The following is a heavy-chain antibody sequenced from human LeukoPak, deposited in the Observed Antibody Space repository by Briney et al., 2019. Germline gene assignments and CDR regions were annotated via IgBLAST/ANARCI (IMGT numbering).Heavy chain of an antibody. D-gene: IGHD2-21*02. V-gene: IGHV4-38-2*02. Sequence: SETLSLTCTVSGYSISSGYYWGWIRQPPGKGLEWIGSIYHSGSTYYNPSLKSRVTISVDTSKNQFSLKLSSVTAADTAVYYCATNQLAYCGGDCYSYYFDYWGQGTLVTVSS. CDR2: IYHSGST. CDR1: GYSISSGYY. CDR3: ATNQLAYCGGDCYSYYFDY. J-gene: IGHJ4*02.